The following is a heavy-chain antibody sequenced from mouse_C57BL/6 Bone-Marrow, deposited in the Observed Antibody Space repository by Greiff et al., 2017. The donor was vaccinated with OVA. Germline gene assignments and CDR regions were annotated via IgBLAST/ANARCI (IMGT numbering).Heavy chain of an antibody. CDR3: ARHEDLWLRRGAWFAY. J-gene: IGHJ3*01. CDR2: FYPGSGSI. CDR1: GYTFTEYT. D-gene: IGHD2-2*01. Sequence: QVQLQQPGAELVKPGASVKLSCKASGYTFTEYTIHWVKQRSGQGLEWIGWFYPGSGSIKYNEKFKDKATLTADKSSSTVYMELSRLTSEDSAVYFCARHEDLWLRRGAWFAYWGQGTLVTVSA. V-gene: IGHV1-62-2*01.